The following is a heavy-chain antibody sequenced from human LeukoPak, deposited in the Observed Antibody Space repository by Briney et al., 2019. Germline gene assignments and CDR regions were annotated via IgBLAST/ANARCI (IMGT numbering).Heavy chain of an antibody. Sequence: GGSLRLSCAASGFTFSSYSMIWVRQAPGQGLEWVSSISTSSNYIYYADSVKGRFTISRDNAKNSLYLQMNSLRAEDTAVYYCARAGLGYCAGGSCFYFDYWGQGTLVTVSS. CDR3: ARAGLGYCAGGSCFYFDY. J-gene: IGHJ4*02. V-gene: IGHV3-21*01. CDR2: ISTSSNYI. D-gene: IGHD2-15*01. CDR1: GFTFSSYS.